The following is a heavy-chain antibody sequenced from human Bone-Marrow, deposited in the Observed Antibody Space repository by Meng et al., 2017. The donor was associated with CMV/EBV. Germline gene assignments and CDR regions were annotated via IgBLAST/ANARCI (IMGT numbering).Heavy chain of an antibody. CDR1: GFTFSSYW. Sequence: GGSLRLSCAASGFTFSSYWMSWVRQAPGKGLEWVANIKQDGSEKYYVDSVKGRFTISRDNAKNSLYLQMNSLRAEDTAVYYCARGARGYSYGFYYYGMDVWGQGTTVTVSS. D-gene: IGHD5-18*01. CDR2: IKQDGSEK. V-gene: IGHV3-7*01. J-gene: IGHJ6*02. CDR3: ARGARGYSYGFYYYGMDV.